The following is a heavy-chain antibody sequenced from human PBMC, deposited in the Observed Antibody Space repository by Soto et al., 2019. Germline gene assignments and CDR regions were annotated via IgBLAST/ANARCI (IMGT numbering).Heavy chain of an antibody. D-gene: IGHD2-8*02. CDR2: IYYSGIT. CDR3: ARGGGVYYFDY. Sequence: QVQLRESGPGLVKPSETLSLTCTVSGGSISSYYWSWIRQPPGKGLEWIGYIYYSGITDYNPSLKRRVTISVDTSKSQFSLKLSSVTAADTAVYYCARGGGVYYFDYWGQGTLVTVSS. V-gene: IGHV4-59*01. J-gene: IGHJ4*02. CDR1: GGSISSYY.